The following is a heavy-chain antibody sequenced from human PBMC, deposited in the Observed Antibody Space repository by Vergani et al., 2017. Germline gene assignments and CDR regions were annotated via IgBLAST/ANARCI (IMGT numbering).Heavy chain of an antibody. CDR1: GFTSAGYA. J-gene: IGHJ4*02. CDR3: AKGGPYHQDSTSYSPPDN. V-gene: IGHV3-9*02. CDR2: ISWNSNSI. D-gene: IGHD3-22*01. Sequence: EVQLEESGGGLVLPGRSLRLSCVASGFTSAGYAMHWVRQAPGKGLEWVSGISWNSNSIGYTDSVKGRFTISRDNSKNTLYLQMNSLRPADTAIYYCAKGGPYHQDSTSYSPPDNWGQGTLVTVSS.